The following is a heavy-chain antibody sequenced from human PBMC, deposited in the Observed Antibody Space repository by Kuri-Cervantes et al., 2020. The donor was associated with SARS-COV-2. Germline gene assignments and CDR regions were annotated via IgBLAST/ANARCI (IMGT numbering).Heavy chain of an antibody. J-gene: IGHJ4*02. CDR2: ISYDGSNK. CDR3: ARDPYYYGDYPDY. CDR1: GFTFSSYA. D-gene: IGHD3-16*01. V-gene: IGHV3-30*04. Sequence: GESLKISCAASGFTFSSYAMHWVRQAPGKGLEWVTVISYDGSNKYYADSVKGRFTISRDNSKNTLYLQMNSLRAEDTAVYYCARDPYYYGDYPDYWGRGTLVTVSS.